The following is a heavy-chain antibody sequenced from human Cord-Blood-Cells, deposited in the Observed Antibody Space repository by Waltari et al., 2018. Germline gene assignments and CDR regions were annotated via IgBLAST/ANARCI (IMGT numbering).Heavy chain of an antibody. CDR1: GGTFSSYA. CDR2: IIPICGTA. CDR3: AREALEYSSSGGAFDI. Sequence: QVQLVQSGAEVKKPGSSVKVSCKASGGTFSSYAISWVRQAPGQGLEWMGGIIPICGTANDAQKFQGRVTITADESTSTAYMELSSLRSEDTAVYYCAREALEYSSSGGAFDIWGQGTMVTVSS. V-gene: IGHV1-69*12. J-gene: IGHJ3*02. D-gene: IGHD6-6*01.